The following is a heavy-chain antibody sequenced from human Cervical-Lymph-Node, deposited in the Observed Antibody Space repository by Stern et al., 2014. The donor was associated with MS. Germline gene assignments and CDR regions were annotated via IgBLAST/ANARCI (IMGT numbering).Heavy chain of an antibody. CDR2: IIPMFGKA. V-gene: IGHV1-69*06. CDR3: ARDLPSAGYGMDV. D-gene: IGHD3-10*01. J-gene: IGHJ6*02. Sequence: VQLVESGAEVKKPGSSVKVSCKASGDIFSTYSITWVRQAPGQGLEWMGRIIPMFGKANYAQKFQGRLTITADTSTSTAYMELSSLRSEDTAVFYCARDLPSAGYGMDVWGQGTTVTVSS. CDR1: GDIFSTYS.